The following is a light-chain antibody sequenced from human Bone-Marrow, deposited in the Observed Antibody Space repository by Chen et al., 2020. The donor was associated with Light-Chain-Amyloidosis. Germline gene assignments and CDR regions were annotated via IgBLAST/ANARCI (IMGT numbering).Light chain of an antibody. CDR2: KDS. CDR1: ALPKQY. J-gene: IGLJ3*02. CDR3: QSADSSDLGV. V-gene: IGLV3-25*03. Sequence: SYELTQPPSVSVSPGQTARITCSGDALPKQYAYWYQQKPGQAPVLVIYKDSERPSGIPERFSGSSSGTTVTLTSSGVQAEDEADYYCQSADSSDLGVLGGGTKLTVL.